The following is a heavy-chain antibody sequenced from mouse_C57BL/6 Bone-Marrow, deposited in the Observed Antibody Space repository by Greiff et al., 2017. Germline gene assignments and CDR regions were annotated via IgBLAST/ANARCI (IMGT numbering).Heavy chain of an antibody. CDR3: ARPYYSNYWYFDV. CDR2: IYPGSGST. V-gene: IGHV1-55*01. CDR1: GYTFTSYW. J-gene: IGHJ1*03. Sequence: VQLQQPGAELVKPGASVKMSCKASGYTFTSYWITWVKQRPGHGLEWIGDIYPGSGSTNYNEKFKSKATLTVDTSSSTAYMQLSSLTSEDSAVYYCARPYYSNYWYFDVWGTGTTVTVSS. D-gene: IGHD2-5*01.